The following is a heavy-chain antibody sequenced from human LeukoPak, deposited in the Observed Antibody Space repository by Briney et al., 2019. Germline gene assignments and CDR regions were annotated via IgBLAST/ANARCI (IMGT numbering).Heavy chain of an antibody. CDR2: IIPVFGTA. Sequence: SVKVSCKASGGTFSSYAISWVRQAPGQGLEWMGGIIPVFGTANYAQKFQGRVTITTDESTSTAYMELSSLRSEDTAVYYCARNVAGTIQAFDIWGQGTMVTVSS. V-gene: IGHV1-69*05. CDR1: GGTFSSYA. D-gene: IGHD6-19*01. J-gene: IGHJ3*02. CDR3: ARNVAGTIQAFDI.